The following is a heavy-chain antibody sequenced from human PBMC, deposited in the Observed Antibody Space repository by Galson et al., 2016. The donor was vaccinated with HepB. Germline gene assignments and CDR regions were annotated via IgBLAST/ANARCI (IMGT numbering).Heavy chain of an antibody. Sequence: SLRLSCAASGFSVNHNYMTWVRQAPGKGLEWVSLIYSVGNTNYADSVKGRFTIASDSSKNTMYLQMNCLSTKATAMYYCATVNYISETHYWGQGTLVTVSS. CDR2: IYSVGNT. J-gene: IGHJ4*02. V-gene: IGHV3-53*01. D-gene: IGHD3-10*01. CDR3: ATVNYISETHY. CDR1: GFSVNHNY.